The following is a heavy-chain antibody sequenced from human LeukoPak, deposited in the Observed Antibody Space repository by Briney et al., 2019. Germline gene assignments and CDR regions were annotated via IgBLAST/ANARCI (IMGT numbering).Heavy chain of an antibody. CDR2: IIPILGIA. J-gene: IGHJ5*02. V-gene: IGHV1-69*04. CDR1: GGTFSSYA. Sequence: SVKVSCKASGGTFSSYAISWVRQAPGQGLEWMGRIIPILGIANYAQKFQGRVTITADKSTSTAYMELSSLRSEDTAVYYCARDSIAVAGSGRPWFDPWGQGTLVTVSS. D-gene: IGHD6-19*01. CDR3: ARDSIAVAGSGRPWFDP.